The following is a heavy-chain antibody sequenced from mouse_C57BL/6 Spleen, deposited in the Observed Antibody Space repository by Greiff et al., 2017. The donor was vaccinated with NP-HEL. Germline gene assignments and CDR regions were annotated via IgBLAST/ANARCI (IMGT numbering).Heavy chain of an antibody. CDR3: TEGSHWYFDV. CDR2: IDPVDGDT. Sequence: EVQLQQSGAELVRPGASVKLSCTASGFNIKDYYMHWVKQRPEQGLEWIGRIDPVDGDTEYAPKFQGKATMTADTSSNTAYLQLSSLTSEDTAVYYCTEGSHWYFDVWGTGTTVTVSS. D-gene: IGHD1-1*02. J-gene: IGHJ1*03. V-gene: IGHV14-1*01. CDR1: GFNIKDYY.